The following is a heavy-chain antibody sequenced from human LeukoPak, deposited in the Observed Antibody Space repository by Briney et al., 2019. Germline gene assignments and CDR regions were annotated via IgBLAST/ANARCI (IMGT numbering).Heavy chain of an antibody. J-gene: IGHJ5*02. D-gene: IGHD5-24*01. V-gene: IGHV4-59*08. CDR3: ARRAEDGYNYSWFDP. Sequence: SETLSLTCTVSGVSISSYYWSWFQQPPGKGLEWIGYIYYSGSTNYNPSLKSRVTISVDTSKNQFSLKLSSVTAADTAVYYCARRAEDGYNYSWFDPWGQGTLVTVSS. CDR2: IYYSGST. CDR1: GVSISSYY.